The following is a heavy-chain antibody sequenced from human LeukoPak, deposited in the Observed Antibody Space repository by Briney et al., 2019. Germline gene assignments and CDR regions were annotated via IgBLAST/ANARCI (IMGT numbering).Heavy chain of an antibody. CDR3: ASGGITGWYYFDN. D-gene: IGHD3-16*01. CDR2: ISGSGDTT. Sequence: PGASLRLSCAGSGFTFGIFSKFAMSWVRQAPGKGLEWVCVISGSGDTTYYADSVRGRFTISRDNSKDTLYLQMNSLRAEDTAVYYCASGGITGWYYFDNWGQGTLVTVSS. CDR1: GFTFGIFSKFA. J-gene: IGHJ4*02. V-gene: IGHV3-23*01.